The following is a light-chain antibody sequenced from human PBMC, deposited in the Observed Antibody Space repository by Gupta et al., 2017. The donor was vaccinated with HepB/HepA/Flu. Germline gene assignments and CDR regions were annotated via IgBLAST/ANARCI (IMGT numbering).Light chain of an antibody. J-gene: IGKJ1*01. CDR1: QTISINF. CDR2: ATS. CDR3: QQYDESPYT. Sequence: EVLLTQSPGTLSLSPGERGTLSCRASQTISINFLVWYQQKPGQAPRLIFYATSRATDVPDRFSGSGSGTEFTLTIDRLEPEDVAVYYCQQYDESPYTFGQGTKVEIK. V-gene: IGKV3-20*01.